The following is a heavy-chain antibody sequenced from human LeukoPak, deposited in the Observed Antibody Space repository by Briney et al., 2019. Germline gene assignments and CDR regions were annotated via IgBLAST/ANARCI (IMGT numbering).Heavy chain of an antibody. CDR1: GGSFSGYY. Sequence: PSETLSLTCAVYGGSFSGYYWSWIRQPPGKGLEWIGYIYNRGSTNYNPSLKSRVAISVDMSKNQFSLKLSSVTAADTAVYYCARDRPGIAVAGDAFDIWGQGTMVTVSS. D-gene: IGHD6-19*01. J-gene: IGHJ3*02. V-gene: IGHV4-59*01. CDR2: IYNRGST. CDR3: ARDRPGIAVAGDAFDI.